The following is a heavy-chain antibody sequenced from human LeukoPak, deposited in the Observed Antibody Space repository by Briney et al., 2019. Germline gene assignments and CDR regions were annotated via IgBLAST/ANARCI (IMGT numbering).Heavy chain of an antibody. D-gene: IGHD4-17*01. CDR1: GFTFSDYY. CDR2: ISSGGSTI. J-gene: IGHJ4*02. CDR3: ARDFTYGDYVDY. V-gene: IGHV3-11*01. Sequence: PGGSLRLSCAVSGFTFSDYYMSWIRQAPGKGLEWVSYISSGGSTISHADSVKGRFTISRDNAKNSLYLQMNSLRAESTAVYYCARDFTYGDYVDYWGQGTLVTVSS.